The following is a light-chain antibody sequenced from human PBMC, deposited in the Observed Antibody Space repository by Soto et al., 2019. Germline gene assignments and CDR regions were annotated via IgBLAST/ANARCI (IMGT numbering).Light chain of an antibody. CDR2: DNN. CDR3: GTWDDSLSAGV. V-gene: IGLV1-51*01. J-gene: IGLJ2*01. CDR1: SSNIGNNF. Sequence: QSVLPQPPSVSAALGQKVTISCSGSSSNIGNNFVSWYQHLPGTAPKLLIYDNNKRPSDIPDRFSGSKSGTSATLAITGLQPGDEADYYCGTWDDSLSAGVFGGGTKLTVL.